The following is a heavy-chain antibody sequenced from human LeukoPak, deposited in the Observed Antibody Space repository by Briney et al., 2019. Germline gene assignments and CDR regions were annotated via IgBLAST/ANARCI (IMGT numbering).Heavy chain of an antibody. CDR1: GFTFSSYS. D-gene: IGHD4-17*01. CDR3: ARGGATVTSDY. Sequence: GGSLRLSCTASGFTFSSYSMNWVRQAPGKGLEWVSYISSSSDYMYYADSVKGRFTISRDNAKKSLYLQMNSLRAEDTAVYYCARGGATVTSDYWGQGTLVTVSS. V-gene: IGHV3-21*05. J-gene: IGHJ4*02. CDR2: ISSSSDYM.